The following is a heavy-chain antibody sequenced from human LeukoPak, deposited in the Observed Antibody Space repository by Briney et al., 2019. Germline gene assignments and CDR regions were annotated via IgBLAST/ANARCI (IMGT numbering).Heavy chain of an antibody. J-gene: IGHJ4*02. CDR1: GYTFISHY. CDR3: ASDGYSSGWYVLDY. CDR2: INPGGGST. V-gene: IGHV1-46*01. D-gene: IGHD6-19*01. Sequence: ASVKVSCKASGYTFISHYMHWVRQAPGQGLEWMGIINPGGGSTSYAQKFQGRVTMTRDTSTSAVYMELSSLRSEDTAVYYCASDGYSSGWYVLDYWGQGALVTVSS.